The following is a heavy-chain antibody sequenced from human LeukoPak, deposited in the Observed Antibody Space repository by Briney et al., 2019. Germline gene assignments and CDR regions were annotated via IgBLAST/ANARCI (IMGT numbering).Heavy chain of an antibody. D-gene: IGHD6-13*01. CDR3: TRDSGSSPGD. Sequence: SGTLSLTCAVSGVLISDGEWWSWVRQPPGKGLEWIGEIFHSGLTTYNPSLESRVTISVDTSKNQFSLTVSSLTAADTAVYYCTRDSGSSPGDWGQGTRVTVSS. V-gene: IGHV4-4*02. CDR2: IFHSGLT. CDR1: GVLISDGEW. J-gene: IGHJ4*02.